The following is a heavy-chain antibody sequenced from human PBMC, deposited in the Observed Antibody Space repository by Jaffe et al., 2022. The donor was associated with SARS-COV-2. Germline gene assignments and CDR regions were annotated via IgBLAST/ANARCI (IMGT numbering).Heavy chain of an antibody. CDR3: ARSLLCSGGSCYYRTRGYYYGMDV. D-gene: IGHD2-15*01. CDR2: IYPGDSDT. J-gene: IGHJ6*02. Sequence: EVQLVQSGAEVKKPGESLKISCKGSGYSFTSYWIGWVRQMPGKGLEWMGIIYPGDSDTRYSPSFQGQVTISADKSISTAYLQWSSLKASDTAMYYCARSLLCSGGSCYYRTRGYYYGMDVWGQGTTVTVSS. CDR1: GYSFTSYW. V-gene: IGHV5-51*01.